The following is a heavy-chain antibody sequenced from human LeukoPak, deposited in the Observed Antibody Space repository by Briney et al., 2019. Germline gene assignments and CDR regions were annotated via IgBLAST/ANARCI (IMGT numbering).Heavy chain of an antibody. D-gene: IGHD2-2*02. J-gene: IGHJ4*02. CDR2: SGGTT. CDR3: AKHHCSSTSCYRVFDF. CDR1: GFTFRSDA. V-gene: IGHV3-23*01. Sequence: GGSLRLSCAASGFTFRSDAMSWVRQAPGKGLEWVSGSGGTTYYADSVKGRFTISRDNSKNTLYLQMNSLRAEDAAVYYCAKHHCSSTSCYRVFDFWGQGTLVTVSS.